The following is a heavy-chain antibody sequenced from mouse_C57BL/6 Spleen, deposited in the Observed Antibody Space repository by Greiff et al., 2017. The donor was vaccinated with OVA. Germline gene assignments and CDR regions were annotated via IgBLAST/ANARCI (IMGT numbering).Heavy chain of an antibody. CDR1: GYSITSGYY. J-gene: IGHJ2*01. V-gene: IGHV3-6*01. Sequence: VQLQQSGPGLVKPSQSLSLTCSVTGYSITSGYYWNWIRQFPGNKLEWMGYISYDGSNNYNPSLKNRISITRDTSKNQFFLKLNSVTTEDTATYYCARDSSEGYFDYWGQGTTLTVSS. CDR2: ISYDGSN. CDR3: ARDSSEGYFDY. D-gene: IGHD3-2*02.